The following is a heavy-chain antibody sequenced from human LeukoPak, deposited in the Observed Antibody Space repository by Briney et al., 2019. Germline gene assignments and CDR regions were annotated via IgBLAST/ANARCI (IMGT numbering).Heavy chain of an antibody. J-gene: IGHJ4*02. Sequence: GGSLRLSCAASGFTFSSYSMNWVRQAPGKGLEWVSAISGSGGSTYYADSVKGRFTISRDNSKNTLYLQMNSLRAEDTAVYYCAKLMGTMVRGVRVDYWGQGTLVTVSS. CDR2: ISGSGGST. V-gene: IGHV3-23*01. CDR1: GFTFSSYS. D-gene: IGHD3-10*01. CDR3: AKLMGTMVRGVRVDY.